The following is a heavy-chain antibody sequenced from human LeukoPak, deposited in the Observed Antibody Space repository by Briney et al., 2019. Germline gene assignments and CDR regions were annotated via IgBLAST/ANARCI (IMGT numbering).Heavy chain of an antibody. Sequence: GASVKVSCKASGYTFTNYYIHWVRQAPGQGLEWMGIINPSGGSTSYAQKLQGRVTMTRDTSTSTVYMELSSLRSEDTAVYYCARVRVGADTRFDYWGQGTLVTVSS. V-gene: IGHV1-46*01. J-gene: IGHJ4*02. CDR1: GYTFTNYY. CDR2: INPSGGST. D-gene: IGHD1-26*01. CDR3: ARVRVGADTRFDY.